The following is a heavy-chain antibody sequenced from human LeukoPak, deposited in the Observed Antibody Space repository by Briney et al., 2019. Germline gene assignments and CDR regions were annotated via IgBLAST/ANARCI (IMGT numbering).Heavy chain of an antibody. Sequence: PGGSLRLSCAASGFTFSSYSMNWVRQAPGKGLEWVSSISSSSSYIYYADSVKGRFTISRDNAKNSLYLQMNSLRAEDTAVYYCARGGTSSSWYVWFDYWGQGTLVTVSS. CDR2: ISSSSSYI. CDR3: ARGGTSSSWYVWFDY. J-gene: IGHJ4*02. D-gene: IGHD6-13*01. V-gene: IGHV3-21*01. CDR1: GFTFSSYS.